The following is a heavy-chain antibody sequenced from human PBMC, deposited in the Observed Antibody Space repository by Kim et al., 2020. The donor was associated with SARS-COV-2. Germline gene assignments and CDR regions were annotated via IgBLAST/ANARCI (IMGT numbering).Heavy chain of an antibody. J-gene: IGHJ6*02. V-gene: IGHV1-69*01. Sequence: QEFQGRVTITADESTSTAYMELSSLRSEDTAVYYCARPSPFWSGYHSMDVWGQGTTVTVSS. CDR3: ARPSPFWSGYHSMDV. D-gene: IGHD3-3*01.